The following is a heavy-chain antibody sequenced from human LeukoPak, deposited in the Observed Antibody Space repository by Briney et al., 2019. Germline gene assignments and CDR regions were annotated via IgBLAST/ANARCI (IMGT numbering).Heavy chain of an antibody. Sequence: SVKVSCKASGGTFSSYAISWVRQAPGQGLEWMGGIIPIFGTANYAQKFQGRVTITTDESTSTAYMELSSLRSEDTAVYYCARAQEGGYYDSSGYHYDWGQGTLVTVSS. CDR2: IIPIFGTA. D-gene: IGHD3-22*01. V-gene: IGHV1-69*05. J-gene: IGHJ4*02. CDR3: ARAQEGGYYDSSGYHYD. CDR1: GGTFSSYA.